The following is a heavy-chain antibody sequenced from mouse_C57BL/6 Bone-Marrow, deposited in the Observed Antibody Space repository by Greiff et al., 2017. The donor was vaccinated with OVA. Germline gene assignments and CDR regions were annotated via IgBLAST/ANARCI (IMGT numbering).Heavy chain of an antibody. CDR3: AREDDYDWYFDV. J-gene: IGHJ1*03. D-gene: IGHD2-4*01. Sequence: VQLQQSGPELVKPGASVKISCKASGYAFSSSWMNWVKQRPGKGLEWIGRIYPGDGDTNYNGKFKGKATLTADKSSSTAYMQLSSLTSEDPAVYFCAREDDYDWYFDVWGTGTTVTVSS. CDR1: GYAFSSSW. CDR2: IYPGDGDT. V-gene: IGHV1-82*01.